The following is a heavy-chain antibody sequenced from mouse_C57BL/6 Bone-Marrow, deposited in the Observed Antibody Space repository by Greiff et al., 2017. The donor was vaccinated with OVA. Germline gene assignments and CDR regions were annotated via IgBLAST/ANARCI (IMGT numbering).Heavy chain of an antibody. V-gene: IGHV1-66*01. J-gene: IGHJ2*01. D-gene: IGHD2-4*01. Sequence: QVQLKQSGPELVKPGASVKISCKASGYSFTSYYIHWVKQRPGQGLEWIGWIYPGSGNTKYNEKFKGKATLTADTSSSTAYMQLSSLTSEDSAVYYCARGNYYDYVDYFDYWGQGTTLTVSS. CDR3: ARGNYYDYVDYFDY. CDR1: GYSFTSYY. CDR2: IYPGSGNT.